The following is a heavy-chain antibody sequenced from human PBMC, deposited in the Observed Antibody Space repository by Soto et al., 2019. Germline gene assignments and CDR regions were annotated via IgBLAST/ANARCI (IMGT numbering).Heavy chain of an antibody. CDR1: GGSFSGYY. CDR3: ASGYYYDSSGYLQGYYYGMDV. V-gene: IGHV4-34*01. D-gene: IGHD3-22*01. J-gene: IGHJ6*02. CDR2: INHSGST. Sequence: SETLSLTCAVYGGSFSGYYWSWIRQPPGKGLEWIGEINHSGSTNYNPSLKSRVTISVDTSKNQFSLKLSSVTAADTAVYYCASGYYYDSSGYLQGYYYGMDVWGQGTTVTVSS.